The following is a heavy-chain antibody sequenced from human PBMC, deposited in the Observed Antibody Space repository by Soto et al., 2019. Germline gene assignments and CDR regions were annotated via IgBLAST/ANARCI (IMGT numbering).Heavy chain of an antibody. Sequence: SETLSLTCTFSGGSIRSGGYYWSWVRQNPRRGLEWIGNIYYSGNTYYNPSLKSRLTISVDTSKNQFSLNLSSVTAADTAVYYCARDRLMATAGTARHYFGLDVWGQGTTVTVSS. CDR2: IYYSGNT. CDR1: GGSIRSGGYY. CDR3: ARDRLMATAGTARHYFGLDV. J-gene: IGHJ6*02. D-gene: IGHD5-18*01. V-gene: IGHV4-31*03.